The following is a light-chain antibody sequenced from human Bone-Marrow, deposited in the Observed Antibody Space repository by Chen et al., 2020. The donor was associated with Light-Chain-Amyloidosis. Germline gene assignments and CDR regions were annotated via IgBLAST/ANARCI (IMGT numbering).Light chain of an antibody. J-gene: IGLJ3*02. Sequence: NFMLTQPHSVSESPGKTVIISCTRSSGSIATNYVQWYQQRPGSSPTTVIDEDDQRPSGVPDPFSGSIDRSSNSASLTISGLKTEEEADYYCQSYQGSSQGVFGGGTKLTVL. V-gene: IGLV6-57*01. CDR1: SGSIATNY. CDR2: EDD. CDR3: QSYQGSSQGV.